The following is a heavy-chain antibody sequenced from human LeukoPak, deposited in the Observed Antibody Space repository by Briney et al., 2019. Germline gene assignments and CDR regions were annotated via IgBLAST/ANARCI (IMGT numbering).Heavy chain of an antibody. J-gene: IGHJ4*02. Sequence: SSETLSLTCAVSGGSISSSNWWSWVRQPPGEGLEWIGEIYHSGSTNYNPSLKSRVTMSVDKSKNQFSLELSSVTAADTAVYYCAKGVGTTTIFDYWGQGTLVTVSS. CDR2: IYHSGST. CDR1: GGSISSSNW. V-gene: IGHV4-4*02. D-gene: IGHD1-26*01. CDR3: AKGVGTTTIFDY.